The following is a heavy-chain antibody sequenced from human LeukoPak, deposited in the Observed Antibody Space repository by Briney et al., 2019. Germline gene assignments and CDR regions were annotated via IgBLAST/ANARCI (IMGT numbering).Heavy chain of an antibody. V-gene: IGHV3-30*04. D-gene: IGHD6-19*01. J-gene: IGHJ4*02. CDR2: ISYDGSNK. Sequence: GGSLRLSCAASGFIFSSYAMHWVRQAPGKGLEWVAVISYDGSNKYYADSVKGRFTISRDNSKNTLYLQMNSLRAEDTAVYYCARGRYSSGWYYFDYWGQGTLVTVSS. CDR1: GFIFSSYA. CDR3: ARGRYSSGWYYFDY.